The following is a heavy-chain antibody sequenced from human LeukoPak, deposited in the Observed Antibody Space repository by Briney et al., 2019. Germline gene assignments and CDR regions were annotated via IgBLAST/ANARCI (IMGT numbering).Heavy chain of an antibody. V-gene: IGHV4-34*01. J-gene: IGHJ4*02. D-gene: IGHD1-26*01. CDR2: ISHSGST. Sequence: SETLSLTCAVYGGSFSGYYWSWIRQPPGKGLEWIGEISHSGSTNYNPSLKSRVTISVNTSKNQFSLELSSVTAADKAVYYCARSPPRYGGSHYPGLNYWGQGTLVTVSS. CDR1: GGSFSGYY. CDR3: ARSPPRYGGSHYPGLNY.